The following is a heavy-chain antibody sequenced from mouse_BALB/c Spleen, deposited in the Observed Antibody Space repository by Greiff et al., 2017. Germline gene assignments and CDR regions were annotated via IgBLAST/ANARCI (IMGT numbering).Heavy chain of an antibody. J-gene: IGHJ3*01. V-gene: IGHV1-5*01. CDR1: GYTFTSYW. CDR2: IYPGNSDT. Sequence: VQLQQSGTVLARPGASVKMSCKASGYTFTSYWMHWVKQRPGQGLEWIGAIYPGNSDTSYNQKFKGKAKLTAVTSTSTAYMELSSLTNEDSAVYYCTSEGEVRRGPFAYWGQGTLVTVSA. CDR3: TSEGEVRRGPFAY. D-gene: IGHD2-14*01.